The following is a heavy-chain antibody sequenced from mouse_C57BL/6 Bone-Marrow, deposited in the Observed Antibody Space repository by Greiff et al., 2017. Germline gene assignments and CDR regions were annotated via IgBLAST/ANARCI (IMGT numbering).Heavy chain of an antibody. J-gene: IGHJ3*01. CDR3: TGWDGGRFAY. CDR2: IRNKDNNHAT. Sequence: EVKLMESGGGLVQPGGSMKLSCAASGFTFSDAWMDWVRQSPEMGLEWVAIIRNKDNNHATYYAESVKGRFTISRDDYNSSVYLHMYSLRPEDTGIYYCTGWDGGRFAYWCQGTLVTVSA. D-gene: IGHD3-3*01. CDR1: GFTFSDAW. V-gene: IGHV6-6*01.